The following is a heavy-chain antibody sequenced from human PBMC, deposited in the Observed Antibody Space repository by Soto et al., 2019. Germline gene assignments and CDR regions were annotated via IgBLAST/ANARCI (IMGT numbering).Heavy chain of an antibody. V-gene: IGHV3-13*04. CDR1: GFTFSSYD. CDR3: ARAIGPTLFDY. J-gene: IGHJ4*02. Sequence: ESGGGLVQPGGSLRLSCSASGFTFSSYDMHWVRQGTGKGLEWVSVIGTTGDTYYAGSVKGRFTISRENAKNSLYLQMNSLRAGDTAIYFCARAIGPTLFDYWGQGTLVTVSS. D-gene: IGHD3-22*01. CDR2: IGTTGDT.